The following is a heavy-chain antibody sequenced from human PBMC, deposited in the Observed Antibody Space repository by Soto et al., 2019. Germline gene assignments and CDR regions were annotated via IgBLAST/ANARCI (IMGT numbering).Heavy chain of an antibody. CDR3: TTGEWLRSYGMDV. J-gene: IGHJ6*02. CDR1: GFTFRNAW. Sequence: PGGSLRPSCAASGFTFRNAWMIWVRQAAGKGLEWVVRIKSKTDGGTTDYAAPVKGRFTISRDDSKNTLYLQMNSLKTEDTAVYYCTTGEWLRSYGMDVWGQGTTVTVSS. V-gene: IGHV3-15*01. CDR2: IKSKTDGGTT. D-gene: IGHD5-12*01.